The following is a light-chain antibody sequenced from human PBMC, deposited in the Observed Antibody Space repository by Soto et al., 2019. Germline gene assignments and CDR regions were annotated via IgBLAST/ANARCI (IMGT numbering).Light chain of an antibody. CDR1: QTISSY. V-gene: IGKV1-39*01. Sequence: DIQMTQSPSSLSASVGDRVTITCRASQTISSYLHWYQQKPGKDPRLPIYATSNLNGGVPSRFSGSGSGTDFSLTISSLQPDDFATYYCQQSYSSPYTFGQGTNLDI. CDR3: QQSYSSPYT. J-gene: IGKJ2*01. CDR2: ATS.